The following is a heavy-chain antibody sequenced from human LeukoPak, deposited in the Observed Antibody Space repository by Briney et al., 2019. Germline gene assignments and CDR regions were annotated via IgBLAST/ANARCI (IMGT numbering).Heavy chain of an antibody. CDR2: INHSGST. D-gene: IGHD3-22*01. CDR1: GGSFSGYY. CDR3: AGGNIVVVAYYFDY. Sequence: SETLSLTCAVYGGSFSGYYWSWIRQPPGKGLEWIGEINHSGSTNYNPSLKSRVTISVDTSKNQFSLKLSSVTAADTAVYYCAGGNIVVVAYYFDYWGQGTLVTVSS. J-gene: IGHJ4*02. V-gene: IGHV4-34*01.